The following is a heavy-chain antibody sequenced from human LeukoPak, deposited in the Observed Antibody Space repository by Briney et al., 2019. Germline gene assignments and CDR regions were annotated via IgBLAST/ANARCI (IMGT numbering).Heavy chain of an antibody. CDR2: ISSSSSYI. CDR1: GFTFSSYS. V-gene: IGHV3-21*04. Sequence: GGSLRLSCAASGFTFSSYSMNWVRQAPGKGLEWVSSISSSSSYIYYADSVKGRFTISRDNSKNTLYLQMNSLRAEDTAVYYCARDLLAGQLGYWGQGTLVTVSS. D-gene: IGHD3-10*01. J-gene: IGHJ4*02. CDR3: ARDLLAGQLGY.